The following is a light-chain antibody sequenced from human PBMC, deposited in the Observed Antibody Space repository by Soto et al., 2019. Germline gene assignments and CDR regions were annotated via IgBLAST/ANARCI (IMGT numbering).Light chain of an antibody. CDR1: QSVSSS. CDR2: GAS. J-gene: IGKJ3*01. Sequence: EIVMTQSPATLSVSPGERATLSCRASQSVSSSLAWYQQKPGQAPRLLIYGASTRATGIPARFSGSGSGTEFTLTISRLQSEDFAVYYCQQYNNWPLFTFGPGTKVDIK. CDR3: QQYNNWPLFT. V-gene: IGKV3-15*01.